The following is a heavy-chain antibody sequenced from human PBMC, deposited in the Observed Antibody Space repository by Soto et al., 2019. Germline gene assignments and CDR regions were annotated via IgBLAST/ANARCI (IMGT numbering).Heavy chain of an antibody. Sequence: EVQLVESGGGLVQPGGSLRLSCAASGFTVSSNYMSWVRQAPGKGLEWVSVIYSGGSTYYADSVKGRFTISRDNSKNTLYRQMNSLRAEDTAVYYCARELHDYGDQGAFDIWGQGTMVTVSS. D-gene: IGHD4-17*01. J-gene: IGHJ3*02. CDR1: GFTVSSNY. V-gene: IGHV3-66*01. CDR2: IYSGGST. CDR3: ARELHDYGDQGAFDI.